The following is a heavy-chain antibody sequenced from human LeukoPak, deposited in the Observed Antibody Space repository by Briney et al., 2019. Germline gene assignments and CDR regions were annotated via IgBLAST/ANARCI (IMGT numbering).Heavy chain of an antibody. V-gene: IGHV1-24*01. Sequence: ASVKVSCKVSGYTLTELSMHWVRQGPGKGLEWMGGFDPEDGETIYAQKFQGRVTMTEDTSTETAYMELSSLRSEDTAVYYCATDGPRAVAGTNWFDPWGQGTLVTVSS. J-gene: IGHJ5*02. D-gene: IGHD6-19*01. CDR2: FDPEDGET. CDR1: GYTLTELS. CDR3: ATDGPRAVAGTNWFDP.